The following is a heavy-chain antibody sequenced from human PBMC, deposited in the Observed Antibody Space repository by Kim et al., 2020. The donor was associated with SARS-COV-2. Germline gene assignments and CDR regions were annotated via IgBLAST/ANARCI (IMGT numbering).Heavy chain of an antibody. CDR2: IYYSGST. Sequence: SETLSLTCTVSGGSISSSSYYWGWIRQPPGKGLEWIGSIYYSGSTYYNPSLKSRVTISVDTSKNQFSLKLSSVTAADTDVYYCARQPRMVATGYYYYGMDVWGQGTTVTVSS. CDR3: ARQPRMVATGYYYYGMDV. J-gene: IGHJ6*02. V-gene: IGHV4-39*01. D-gene: IGHD5-12*01. CDR1: GGSISSSSYY.